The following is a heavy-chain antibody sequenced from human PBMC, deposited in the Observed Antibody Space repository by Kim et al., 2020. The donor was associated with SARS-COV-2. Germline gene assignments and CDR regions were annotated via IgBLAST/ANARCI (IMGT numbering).Heavy chain of an antibody. J-gene: IGHJ6*02. CDR3: ATNRYYGDYHYYYYYGMDV. V-gene: IGHV1-24*01. CDR1: GYTLTELS. Sequence: ASVKVSCKVSGYTLTELSMHWVRQAPGKGLEWMGGFDPEDGETIYAQKFQGRVTMTEDTSTDTAYMELSSLRSEDTAVYYCATNRYYGDYHYYYYYGMDVWGQGTTVTVSS. CDR2: FDPEDGET. D-gene: IGHD4-17*01.